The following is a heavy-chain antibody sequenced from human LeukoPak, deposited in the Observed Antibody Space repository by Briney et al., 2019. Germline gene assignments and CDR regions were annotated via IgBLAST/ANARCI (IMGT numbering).Heavy chain of an antibody. V-gene: IGHV4-59*02. CDR3: ASGKLGNDY. J-gene: IGHJ4*02. CDR2: IYYTGT. CDR1: GGSVSNYY. D-gene: IGHD1-1*01. Sequence: SETLSLTCTVSGGSVSNYYWSWIRQSPGKGLEWIGYIYYTGTSYNPSLKSRVTITADTSKNQFSLNLSSVTAADTAVYYCASGKLGNDYWGQGTLVTVSS.